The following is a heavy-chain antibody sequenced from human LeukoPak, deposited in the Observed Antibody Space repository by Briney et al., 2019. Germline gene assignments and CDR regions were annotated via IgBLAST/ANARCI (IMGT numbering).Heavy chain of an antibody. J-gene: IGHJ6*03. Sequence: SETLSLTCTVSGYSISSGYYWGWIRQPPGKGLEWIGYISHSGSTHYNPSLKSRITISVDTSKIHFSLNLTSVTAADTAVYYCARDSAAGSYYYYTDVWGKGTTVTISS. D-gene: IGHD1-1*01. V-gene: IGHV4-38-2*02. CDR3: ARDSAAGSYYYYTDV. CDR2: ISHSGST. CDR1: GYSISSGYY.